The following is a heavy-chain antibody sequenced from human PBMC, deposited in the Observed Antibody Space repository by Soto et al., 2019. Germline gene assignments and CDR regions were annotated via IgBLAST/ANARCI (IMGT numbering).Heavy chain of an antibody. CDR2: INGGGDST. V-gene: IGHV3-23*01. D-gene: IGHD3-10*01. CDR1: GFTFYTHR. Sequence: HPGGSLRLSCAASGFTFYTHRMSWVRQAPGKGLEWVSGINGGGDSTYYADSVKGRFTISRDNSKNTLYLQMNSLRAADTAVYYCARGFEYGTFLLDSWGLGTLVTVSS. CDR3: ARGFEYGTFLLDS. J-gene: IGHJ4*02.